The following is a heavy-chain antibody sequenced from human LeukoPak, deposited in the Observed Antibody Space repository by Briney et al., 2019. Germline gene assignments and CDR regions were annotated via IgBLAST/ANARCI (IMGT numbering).Heavy chain of an antibody. CDR3: ARESACGTTNCLAPADWLDP. V-gene: IGHV1-2*02. D-gene: IGHD2-2*01. J-gene: IGHJ5*02. CDR1: GYTFTGYY. Sequence: AASVKVSCKASGYTFTGYYMHWVRQAPGQGLEWMGWISPNSGDTVIAQKFQGRVTMTRDTSIATSYMEVDSLTSDDTAVYYCARESACGTTNCLAPADWLDPWGQGTLVIVSS. CDR2: ISPNSGDT.